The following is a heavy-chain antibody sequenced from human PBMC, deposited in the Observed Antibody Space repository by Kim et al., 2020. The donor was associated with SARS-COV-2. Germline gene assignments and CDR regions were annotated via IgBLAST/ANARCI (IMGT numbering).Heavy chain of an antibody. CDR2: IYYSGST. V-gene: IGHV4-39*01. J-gene: IGHJ5*02. Sequence: SETLSLTCTVSGGSISSSSYYWGWIRQPPGKGLEWIGSIYYSGSTYYNPSLKSRVTISVDTSKNQFSLKLSSVTAADTAVYYCARHSEYSNSYNWFDPWGQGTLVTVSS. D-gene: IGHD6-13*01. CDR1: GGSISSSSYY. CDR3: ARHSEYSNSYNWFDP.